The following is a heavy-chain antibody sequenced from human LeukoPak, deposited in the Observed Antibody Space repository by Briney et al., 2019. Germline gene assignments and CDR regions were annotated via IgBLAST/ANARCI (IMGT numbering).Heavy chain of an antibody. V-gene: IGHV3-11*06. CDR1: GFTFSDYY. CDR3: ARDRVGGSYVFDI. CDR2: ISDSSGYT. Sequence: GGSLRLSCAASGFTFSDYYMSWIRRAPGKGLEWVSYISDSSGYTKDADSVKGRFTISRNNAKKSLDLQMNSLRAEDTAVYYCARDRVGGSYVFDIWGQGTMVTVSS. J-gene: IGHJ3*02. D-gene: IGHD1-26*01.